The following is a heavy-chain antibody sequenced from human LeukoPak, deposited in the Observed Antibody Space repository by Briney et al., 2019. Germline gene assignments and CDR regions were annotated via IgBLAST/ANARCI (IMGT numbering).Heavy chain of an antibody. J-gene: IGHJ4*02. CDR3: AKDQGTQL. CDR2: ISGTGYST. CDR1: GFTFSSYA. V-gene: IGHV3-23*01. D-gene: IGHD1-1*01. Sequence: GGSLRLSCAASGFTFSSYAMSWVRQAPGKGLEWVSDISGTGYSTYYADSVKGRFTISRDNSKNTLYLQMNRLRGEDTAVYYCAKDQGTQLWGQGTLVTVSS.